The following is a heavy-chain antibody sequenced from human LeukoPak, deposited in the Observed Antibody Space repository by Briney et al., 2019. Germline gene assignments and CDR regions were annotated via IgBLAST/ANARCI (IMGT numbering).Heavy chain of an antibody. J-gene: IGHJ4*02. CDR3: ARGSVDTAVFPFDY. CDR2: INHSGST. D-gene: IGHD5-18*01. Sequence: PSETLSLTCAVYGGSFSGYYWSWIRQPPGKGLEWIGEINHSGSTNYNPSLKSRVTISVDTSKDQFSLKLSSVTAADTAVYYCARGSVDTAVFPFDYWGQGTLATVSS. V-gene: IGHV4-34*01. CDR1: GGSFSGYY.